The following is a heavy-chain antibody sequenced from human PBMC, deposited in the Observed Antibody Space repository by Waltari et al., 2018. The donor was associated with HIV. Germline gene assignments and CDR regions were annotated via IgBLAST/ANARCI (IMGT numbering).Heavy chain of an antibody. CDR1: GDFISDWH. Sequence: QVQLQESGPGLVKPSETLSLTCPFSGDFISDWHWKWIRQSPGRGLEFIGYFHYSGSTNYNPSLKSRVAISADTSKKQFSLKVNSVTAADTAIYYCAATTWGGAVVFENWGQGIPVSVSS. V-gene: IGHV4-59*03. CDR3: AATTWGGAVVFEN. J-gene: IGHJ4*01. D-gene: IGHD7-27*01. CDR2: FHYSGST.